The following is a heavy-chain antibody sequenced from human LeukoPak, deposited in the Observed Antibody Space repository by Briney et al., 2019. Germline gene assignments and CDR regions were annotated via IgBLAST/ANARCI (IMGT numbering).Heavy chain of an antibody. D-gene: IGHD3-22*01. CDR2: IYTSGST. CDR1: GVSISSGSYY. Sequence: PSQTLSLTCTVSGVSISSGSYYWSWIRQPAGKELEWIGRIYTSGSTNYNPSLKSRVTISVDTSKNQFSLKLSSVTAADTAVYYCAGDYYDSSGYSYWGQGTLVTASS. V-gene: IGHV4-61*02. J-gene: IGHJ4*02. CDR3: AGDYYDSSGYSY.